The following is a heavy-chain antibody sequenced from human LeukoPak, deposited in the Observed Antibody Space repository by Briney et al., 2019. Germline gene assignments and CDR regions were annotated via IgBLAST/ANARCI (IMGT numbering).Heavy chain of an antibody. D-gene: IGHD2-21*02. CDR3: ARATTPVYCGGDCYVFDY. J-gene: IGHJ4*02. Sequence: GGSLRISCAASGFTFSDYYMSWIRQAPGKGLEWVSYISSSGSTIYYADSVKGRFTISRDNAKNSLYLQMNSLRAEDTAVYYCARATTPVYCGGDCYVFDYWGQGTLVTVSS. CDR2: ISSSGSTI. V-gene: IGHV3-11*01. CDR1: GFTFSDYY.